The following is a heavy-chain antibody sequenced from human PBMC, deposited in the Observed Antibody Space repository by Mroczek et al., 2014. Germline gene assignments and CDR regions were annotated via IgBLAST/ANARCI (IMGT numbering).Heavy chain of an antibody. J-gene: IGHJ4*02. D-gene: IGHD6-13*01. V-gene: IGHV1-2*02. CDR3: ARTLSRLGIAAAGTRSISYY. CDR2: INPNSGGT. CDR1: GYTFTGYY. Sequence: VQLVESGAEVKKPGASVKVSCKASGYTFTGYYMHWVRQAPGQGLEWMGWINPNSGGTNYAQKFQGRVTMTRDTSISTAYMELSRLRSDDTAVYYCARTLSRLGIAAAGTRSISYYWGQGTLVTVSS.